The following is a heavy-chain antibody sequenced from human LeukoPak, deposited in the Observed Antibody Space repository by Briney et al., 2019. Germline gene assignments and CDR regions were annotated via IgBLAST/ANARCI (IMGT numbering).Heavy chain of an antibody. CDR2: FYHSGIT. CDR1: GYSISSGYF. D-gene: IGHD2-2*01. J-gene: IGHJ4*02. V-gene: IGHV4-38-2*02. CDR3: AREIRGYCSSTSCYGGFDY. Sequence: SETLSLTCTVSGYSISSGYFWGWIRQPPGKGLEWIGSFYHSGITYYNPSLKSRVTISVEMSKNQFSLKLSSVTAADTAVYYCAREIRGYCSSTSCYGGFDYWGQGTLVTVSS.